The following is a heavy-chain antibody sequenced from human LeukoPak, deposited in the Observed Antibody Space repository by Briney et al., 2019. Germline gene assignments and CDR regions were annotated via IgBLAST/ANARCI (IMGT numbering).Heavy chain of an antibody. J-gene: IGHJ4*02. CDR1: GFTFSSYS. D-gene: IGHD3-3*01. CDR2: ISSSSSTI. CDR3: ARALGTIFEDY. V-gene: IGHV3-48*01. Sequence: PGGSLRLSCAASGFTFSSYSMNWVRQAPGKGLEWVSYISSSSSTIYYADSVKGRFTISRDNAKNSLYLQMNSLRAEDTAVYYCARALGTIFEDYWGQGTLVTVSS.